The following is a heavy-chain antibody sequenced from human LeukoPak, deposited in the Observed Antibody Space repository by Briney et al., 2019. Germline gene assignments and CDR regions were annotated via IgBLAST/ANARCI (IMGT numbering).Heavy chain of an antibody. V-gene: IGHV4-39*01. Sequence: SETLSLTCTVSGGPISSSPYYWGWIRQPPGKGLEWIGSISYSGSTFYNPSLKSRLTISVDTFKNQFSLKLSSLTAADTAVYCARLSPDLGSGSSAFPDDFWGQGTLVTVSS. CDR2: ISYSGST. J-gene: IGHJ4*02. CDR1: GGPISSSPYY. CDR3: ARLSPDLGSGSSAFPDDF. D-gene: IGHD3-10*01.